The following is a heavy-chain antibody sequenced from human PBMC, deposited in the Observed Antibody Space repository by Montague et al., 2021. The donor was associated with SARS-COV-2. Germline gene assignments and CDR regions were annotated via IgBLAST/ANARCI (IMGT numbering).Heavy chain of an antibody. V-gene: IGHV4-59*13. D-gene: IGHD5-24*01. J-gene: IGHJ5*02. CDR1: GGSLSTYY. CDR3: AREDRWNWFDP. CDR2: VYYRGST. Sequence: SETLSLTCTVSGGSLSTYYWSWIRQPPGKGLEWIGYVYYRGSTNYNPTLETRVTISVDPSKNQFSLKLSSVTAADTAVYYCAREDRWNWFDPWGQGTPVIVSS.